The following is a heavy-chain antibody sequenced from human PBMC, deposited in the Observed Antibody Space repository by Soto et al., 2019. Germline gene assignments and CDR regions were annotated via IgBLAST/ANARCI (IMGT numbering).Heavy chain of an antibody. V-gene: IGHV4-4*02. Sequence: SETLSLTCAVSGDSISNNYCWSWVRQPPGKGLEWIGEFYHSGSTNYNPSLKSRVTISVDMSKNQFSLNLSSVTAADTAVYYCARVQRGYYYAYALDVWGQGTTVTVSS. J-gene: IGHJ6*02. CDR1: GDSISNNYC. CDR2: FYHSGST. CDR3: ARVQRGYYYAYALDV.